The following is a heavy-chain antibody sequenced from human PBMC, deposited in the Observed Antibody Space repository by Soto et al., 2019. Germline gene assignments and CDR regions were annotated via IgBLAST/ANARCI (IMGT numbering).Heavy chain of an antibody. CDR3: TRNLYNTGDFDH. D-gene: IGHD1-20*01. V-gene: IGHV1-8*02. CDR1: GYTFTDYD. J-gene: IGHJ4*02. CDR2: MTPKSGYT. Sequence: QVQLMQSGAEVRKPGASVKVSCKASGYTFTDYDINWVRQATGQGLEWLGWMTPKSGYTGYAQKFQGRATLTWDTPRGTAYMELSSLTSEDTAVYYCTRNLYNTGDFDHWGQGTLVTVSS.